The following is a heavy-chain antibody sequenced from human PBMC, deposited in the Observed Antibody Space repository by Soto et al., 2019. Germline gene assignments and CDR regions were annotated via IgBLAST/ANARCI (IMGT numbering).Heavy chain of an antibody. CDR3: AKAEYSGYDWYGFDP. V-gene: IGHV3-9*01. CDR1: GFTFDDYA. CDR2: ISWNSGSI. D-gene: IGHD5-12*01. J-gene: IGHJ5*02. Sequence: GGSLRLSCAASGFTFDDYAMHWVRQAPGKGLEWVSGISWNSGSIGYADSVKGRFTISRDNAKNSLYLQMNSLRAEDTALYYCAKAEYSGYDWYGFDPWGQGTLVTVSS.